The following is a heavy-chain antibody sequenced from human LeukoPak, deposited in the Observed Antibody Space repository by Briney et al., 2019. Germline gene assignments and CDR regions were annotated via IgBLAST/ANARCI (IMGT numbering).Heavy chain of an antibody. Sequence: SETLSLTCTVSGXSISSGGYYWSWIRQHPGKGLEWIGYIYYSGSTYCNPSLKSRVTISVDTSKNQFSLKLSSVTAADTAVYYCARDRYTVVSWYFDLWGRGTLVTVSS. V-gene: IGHV4-31*03. J-gene: IGHJ2*01. CDR1: GXSISSGGYY. CDR3: ARDRYTVVSWYFDL. D-gene: IGHD4-23*01. CDR2: IYYSGST.